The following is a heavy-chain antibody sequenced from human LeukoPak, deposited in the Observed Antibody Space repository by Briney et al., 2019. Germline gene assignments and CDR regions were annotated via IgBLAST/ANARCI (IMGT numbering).Heavy chain of an antibody. J-gene: IGHJ4*02. CDR1: GFTFSSYS. Sequence: PGGSLRLSCAASGFTFSSYSMHWVRQAPGKGLEGLAVISYDGNYIYYADSVKGRFTISSDNSKNTLYLQMNSLRAADAAVYYCARDSTYYYASGSSGPHYFDSWGQGTLVTVSS. V-gene: IGHV3-30*01. CDR2: ISYDGNYI. D-gene: IGHD3-10*01. CDR3: ARDSTYYYASGSSGPHYFDS.